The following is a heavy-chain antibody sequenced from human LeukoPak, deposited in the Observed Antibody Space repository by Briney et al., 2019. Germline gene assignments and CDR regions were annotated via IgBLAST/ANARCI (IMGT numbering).Heavy chain of an antibody. Sequence: PGGSLRLSCAASGFTFSSYGMSWVRQAPGKGLEWVSAISGSGGSTYYADSVKGRFTISRDNSKDTLYLQMNSLRAEDTAVYYCAKKGGLVITPYYYYYMDVWGKGTTVTISS. J-gene: IGHJ6*03. CDR2: ISGSGGST. CDR3: AKKGGLVITPYYYYYMDV. V-gene: IGHV3-23*01. D-gene: IGHD3/OR15-3a*01. CDR1: GFTFSSYG.